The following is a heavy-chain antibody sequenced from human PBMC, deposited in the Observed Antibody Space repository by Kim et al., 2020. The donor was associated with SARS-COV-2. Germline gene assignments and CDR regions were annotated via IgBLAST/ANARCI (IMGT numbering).Heavy chain of an antibody. J-gene: IGHJ4*02. V-gene: IGHV3-23*01. D-gene: IGHD2-8*02. Sequence: ASWKARLTTSRPNAKNVLFLQMNSLKAEDTAVYYCAKLLVGGRNFDYWGQGTLVTVSS. CDR3: AKLLVGGRNFDY.